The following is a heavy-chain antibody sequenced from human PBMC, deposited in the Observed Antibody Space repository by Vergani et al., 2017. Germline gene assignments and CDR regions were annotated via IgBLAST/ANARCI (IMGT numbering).Heavy chain of an antibody. CDR3: ARVGAAAGPYWYFDL. V-gene: IGHV1-69*04. CDR1: GGTFSSYA. Sequence: QVQLVQSGAEVKKPGSSVKVSCKASGGTFSSYAISWVRQAPGQGLEWMGRIIPILGIANYAQKVQGRVTITADKSTSTAYMELSSLRSEDTAVYYCARVGAAAGPYWYFDLWGRGTLVTVSS. CDR2: IIPILGIA. J-gene: IGHJ2*01. D-gene: IGHD6-13*01.